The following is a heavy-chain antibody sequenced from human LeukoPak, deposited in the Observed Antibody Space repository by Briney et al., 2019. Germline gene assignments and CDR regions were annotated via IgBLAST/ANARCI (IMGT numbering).Heavy chain of an antibody. V-gene: IGHV3-23*01. D-gene: IGHD6-19*01. CDR3: AREVVAVAGYYFDY. CDR2: ISGRGGIT. J-gene: IGHJ4*02. Sequence: GGSLRLSCAASGFTFSSYAMSWVRQAPGKGLEWVSTISGRGGITSYADFVKGRFTISRDNSKNTLYLQMNSLRAEDTAVYYCAREVVAVAGYYFDYWGQGTLVTVSS. CDR1: GFTFSSYA.